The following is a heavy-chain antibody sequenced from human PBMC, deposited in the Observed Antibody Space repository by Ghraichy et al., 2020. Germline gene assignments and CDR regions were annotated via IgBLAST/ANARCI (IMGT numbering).Heavy chain of an antibody. V-gene: IGHV3-48*02. CDR2: ISSSGSTI. CDR3: ARDEYGGYSLDY. CDR1: GFTFTTYG. J-gene: IGHJ4*02. Sequence: GGSLRLSCAASGFTFTTYGMNWVRQAPGKGLEWVSYISSSGSTISYADSVKGRFTISRDNAKNSLYLQMNSLRDEDTAVYYCARDEYGGYSLDYWGQGTLVTVSS. D-gene: IGHD3-22*01.